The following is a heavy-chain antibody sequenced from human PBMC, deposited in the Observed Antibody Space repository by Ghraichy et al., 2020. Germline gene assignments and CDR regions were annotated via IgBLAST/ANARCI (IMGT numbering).Heavy chain of an antibody. Sequence: SYISESGSTIYYVDSVKGRFTISRDNAKKSLYLEMNSLRAEDTAVYYCARRGHGAGWLRSLDFLGQGT. CDR3: ARRGHGAGWLRSLDF. J-gene: IGHJ4*01. CDR2: ISESGSTI. D-gene: IGHD5-12*01. V-gene: IGHV3-11*04.